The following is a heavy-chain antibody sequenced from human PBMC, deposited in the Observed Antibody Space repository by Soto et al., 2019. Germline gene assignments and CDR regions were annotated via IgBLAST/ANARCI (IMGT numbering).Heavy chain of an antibody. CDR2: ITVGSSHI. D-gene: IGHD3-16*01. Sequence: GGSLRLSCTGSGFPFSAYNINWVRQAPGKGLEWVSSITVGSSHIYQPNSMKGRFTIPRDDAKNSVYLQIDSLRDEDTALYYCSRSPEVGVRGAYWGQGTMVTVYS. CDR3: SRSPEVGVRGAY. V-gene: IGHV3-21*01. J-gene: IGHJ4*02. CDR1: GFPFSAYN.